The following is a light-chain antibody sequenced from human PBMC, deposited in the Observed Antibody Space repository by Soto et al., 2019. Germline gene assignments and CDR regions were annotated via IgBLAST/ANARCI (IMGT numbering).Light chain of an antibody. CDR1: SSDVGIYNY. CDR2: EVS. Sequence: QSALTQPASVSGSPGQSITISCTGTSSDVGIYNYVSWYQQHPGKAPKVLICEVSNRPSGVSNRFSGSKSGNTASLTISGLRAEDEADYYCTSFTTSSIWVFGGRTKVTV. J-gene: IGLJ3*02. CDR3: TSFTTSSIWV. V-gene: IGLV2-14*01.